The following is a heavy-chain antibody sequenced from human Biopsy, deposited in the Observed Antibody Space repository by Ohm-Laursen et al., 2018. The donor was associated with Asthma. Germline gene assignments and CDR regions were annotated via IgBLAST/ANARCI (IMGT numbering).Heavy chain of an antibody. CDR1: GYTFINYA. CDR2: INAGNGNT. D-gene: IGHD3-10*01. CDR3: ARTYYDVFAI. Sequence: ASVKVFCNASGYTFINYAIHWVRQAPGQRLEWMGWINAGNGNTKYSQKFQGRVTITRDTSASTAYMDLSSLRSEDTAVYYCARTYYDVFAIWGQGTMVTVSS. V-gene: IGHV1-3*01. J-gene: IGHJ3*02.